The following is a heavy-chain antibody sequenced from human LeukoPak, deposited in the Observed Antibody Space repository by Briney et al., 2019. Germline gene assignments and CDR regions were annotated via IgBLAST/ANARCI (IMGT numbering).Heavy chain of an antibody. Sequence: PSETLSLTCTVSGGSISSYYWSWIRQPPGKGLEWIGYIYYSGSTNYNPSLKSRVTISVDTSKNQFSLKLSSVTDADTAVYYCAAGAARYYWGQGTLVTVSS. CDR3: AAGAARYY. CDR2: IYYSGST. V-gene: IGHV4-59*01. CDR1: GGSISSYY. D-gene: IGHD2-15*01. J-gene: IGHJ4*02.